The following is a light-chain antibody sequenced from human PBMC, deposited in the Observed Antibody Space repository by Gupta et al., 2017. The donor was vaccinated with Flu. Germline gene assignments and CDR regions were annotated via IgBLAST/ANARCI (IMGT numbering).Light chain of an antibody. CDR2: KVF. J-gene: IGKJ5*01. CDR1: ERLVYSDGNTN. Sequence: VPLGQPASTSCRSGERLVYSDGNTNLNWFQKWPFLTPGRLIYKVFNRDSGVPDRIRRSGSGTDFRLKMRRVIAEDVGVYYIRQGTAWAISFGQGTRLEIK. V-gene: IGKV2-30*01. CDR3: RQGTAWAIS.